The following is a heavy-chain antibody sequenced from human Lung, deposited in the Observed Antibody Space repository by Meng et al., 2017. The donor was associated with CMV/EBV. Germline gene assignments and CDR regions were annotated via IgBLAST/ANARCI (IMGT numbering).Heavy chain of an antibody. CDR3: ARDPHEGDIVVVPVV. J-gene: IGHJ6*02. D-gene: IGHD2-2*01. V-gene: IGHV3-73*01. CDR2: IRSKAYSYAA. CDR1: GFTFSGST. Sequence: GGSXRLXCAASGFTFSGSTMHWVRQASGKGLEWVGRIRSKAYSYAAGHAASVKGRFTISRDDSKNTAYLQMNSLRAEDTALYYCARDPHEGDIVVVPVVWXQGTTVTVSS.